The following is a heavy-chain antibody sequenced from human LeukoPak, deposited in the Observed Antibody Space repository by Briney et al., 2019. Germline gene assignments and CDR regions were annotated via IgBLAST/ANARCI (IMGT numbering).Heavy chain of an antibody. CDR1: GGSFSGYY. V-gene: IGHV4-34*01. CDR3: ARGGYDFWNGYYSLGYYYYGMDV. J-gene: IGHJ6*02. D-gene: IGHD3-3*01. CDR2: INHSGST. Sequence: SETLSLTCAVYGGSFSGYYWSWIRQPPGKGLEWIGEINHSGSTNYNPSLKSRVTISVDTSKNQFSLKLSSVTAADTAVYYCARGGYDFWNGYYSLGYYYYGMDVWGQGTTVTVSS.